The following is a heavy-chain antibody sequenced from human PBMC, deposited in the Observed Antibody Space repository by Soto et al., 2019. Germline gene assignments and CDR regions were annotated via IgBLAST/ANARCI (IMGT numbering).Heavy chain of an antibody. Sequence: SETLSLTCAVYGGSFSGYYWSWIRQPPGKGLEWIGEINHSGSTNYNPSLKSRVTISVDTSKNQFSLKLSSVTAADTAVYYCARGRIAAAGTIYYYYYGMDVWGQGTTVTVSS. CDR2: INHSGST. D-gene: IGHD6-13*01. V-gene: IGHV4-34*01. CDR1: GGSFSGYY. J-gene: IGHJ6*02. CDR3: ARGRIAAAGTIYYYYYGMDV.